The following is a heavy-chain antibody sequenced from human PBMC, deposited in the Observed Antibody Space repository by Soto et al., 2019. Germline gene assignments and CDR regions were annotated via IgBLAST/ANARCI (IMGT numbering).Heavy chain of an antibody. V-gene: IGHV4-59*01. CDR2: IYYSGST. J-gene: IGHJ5*02. Sequence: QVQLQESGPGLVKPSETLSLTCTVSGGSISSYYWSWIRQPPGKGLEWIGYIYYSGSTNYNPSLKSRVTISVDTSKNQFSLKLSSVTAADTPVYYCASGTVATVDNWFDPWGQGTLVTVSS. CDR3: ASGTVATVDNWFDP. D-gene: IGHD5-12*01. CDR1: GGSISSYY.